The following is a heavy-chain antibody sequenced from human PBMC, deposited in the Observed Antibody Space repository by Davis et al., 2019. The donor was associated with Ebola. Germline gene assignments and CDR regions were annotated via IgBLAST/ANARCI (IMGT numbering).Heavy chain of an antibody. J-gene: IGHJ4*02. Sequence: PGGSLRLSCAASGFTLSTGLTFSTYAMHWVRQAPGKGLEWVAVISNDGNNDHYAESVKGRFTISRDNSKNTLYLQMDSLRPEDTAVYYCARDPGILRLVGDYYFDCWGQGTLVTVSS. CDR1: GFTLSTGLTFSTYA. V-gene: IGHV3-30-3*01. CDR2: ISNDGNND. CDR3: ARDPGILRLVGDYYFDC. D-gene: IGHD3-10*01.